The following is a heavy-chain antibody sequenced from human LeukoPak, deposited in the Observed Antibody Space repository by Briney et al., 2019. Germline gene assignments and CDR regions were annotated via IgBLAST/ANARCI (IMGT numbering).Heavy chain of an antibody. CDR1: GFPFSSYA. J-gene: IGHJ4*02. V-gene: IGHV3-23*01. Sequence: GGSLRLSCAASGFPFSSYAMSWVRQAPGKGLEWVSAISGSGGSTYYADSVKGRFTISRDNSKNTLYLQMNSLRAEDTAVYYCAKDRLLVVVPAALDYWGQGTLVTVSS. D-gene: IGHD2-2*01. CDR2: ISGSGGST. CDR3: AKDRLLVVVPAALDY.